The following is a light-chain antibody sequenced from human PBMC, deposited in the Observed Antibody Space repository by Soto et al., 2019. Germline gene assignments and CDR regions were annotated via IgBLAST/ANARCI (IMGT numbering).Light chain of an antibody. V-gene: IGKV3-15*01. CDR1: QSVSTN. CDR2: GTS. Sequence: ETVMTQSPATLSVSPGERATLSCRASQSVSTNLAWYQQKPGQAPRLLIYGTSTRAAGIPARFSGSGSGTDFTLTISSLQSEDCSVYYCQQYNNWPLTFGGGTRVEIK. J-gene: IGKJ4*01. CDR3: QQYNNWPLT.